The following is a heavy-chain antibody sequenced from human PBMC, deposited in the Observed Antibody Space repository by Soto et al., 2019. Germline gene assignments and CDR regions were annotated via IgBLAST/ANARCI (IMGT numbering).Heavy chain of an antibody. J-gene: IGHJ3*02. Sequence: GGSLRLSCAASGFTFSSYAMHWVRQAPGKGLEWVAVISYDGSNKYYADSVKGRFTISRDDAKNSLSLQMNSLRAEDTAVYYCARDRCRGASCYQTYAFDIWGQGTMVTVSS. D-gene: IGHD2-15*01. V-gene: IGHV3-30-3*01. CDR2: ISYDGSNK. CDR3: ARDRCRGASCYQTYAFDI. CDR1: GFTFSSYA.